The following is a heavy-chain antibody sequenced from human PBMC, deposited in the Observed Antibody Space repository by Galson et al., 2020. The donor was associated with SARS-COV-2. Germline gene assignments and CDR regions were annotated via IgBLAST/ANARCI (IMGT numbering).Heavy chain of an antibody. Sequence: SETLSLTSTVSGGSMNSGSYYWNWIRQPAGKGLEWIGHVFITGTTNYNPSLKSRATISLDTSKNQFSLKLTSVTAADTAVYYCRQFALGAVPIDYWGQGTLVTVSS. D-gene: IGHD6-19*01. V-gene: IGHV4-61*09. J-gene: IGHJ4*02. CDR1: GGSMNSGSYY. CDR3: RQFALGAVPIDY. CDR2: VFITGTT.